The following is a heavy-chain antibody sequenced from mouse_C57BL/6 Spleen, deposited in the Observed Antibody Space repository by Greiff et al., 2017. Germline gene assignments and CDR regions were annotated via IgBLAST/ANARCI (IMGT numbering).Heavy chain of an antibody. D-gene: IGHD3-1*01. CDR2: IRNKANGYTT. CDR1: GFTFTDYY. V-gene: IGHV7-3*01. J-gene: IGHJ2*01. CDR3: ATYGRDYFDY. Sequence: EVQRVESGGGLVQPGGSLSLSCAASGFTFTDYYMSWVRQPPGKALEWLGFIRNKANGYTTEYSASVKGRFTISRDNSQSILYLQMNALRAEDSATYYCATYGRDYFDYWGQGTTLTVSS.